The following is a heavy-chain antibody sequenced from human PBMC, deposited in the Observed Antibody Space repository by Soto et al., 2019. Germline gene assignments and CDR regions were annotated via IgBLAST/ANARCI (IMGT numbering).Heavy chain of an antibody. CDR3: AKATNFGVGPDYYYYYGMDV. D-gene: IGHD3-3*01. Sequence: RLSPVAPGFTFRSYPRSWVRQAPGKGLERVSSVTGSGDTTYYADSLKGRFTISRDNYKRTLYLQMDSLRGEDTAVYYCAKATNFGVGPDYYYYYGMDVWGQGTTVTVSS. J-gene: IGHJ6*02. V-gene: IGHV3-23*01. CDR2: VTGSGDTT. CDR1: GFTFRSYP.